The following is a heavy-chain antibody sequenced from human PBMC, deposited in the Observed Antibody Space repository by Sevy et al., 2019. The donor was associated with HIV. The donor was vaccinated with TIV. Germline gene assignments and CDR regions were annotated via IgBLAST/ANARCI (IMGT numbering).Heavy chain of an antibody. CDR3: ARRSSSGIFDY. CDR1: GGSFSGYY. J-gene: IGHJ4*02. Sequence: SETLSLTCAVYGGSFSGYYWSWIRQPPGKGLEWIGEINHSGSTNYNPSLKSRVTISVDTSKTQFSLKLSSVTAADTAVYYCARRSSSGIFDYWGQGTLVTVSS. D-gene: IGHD6-6*01. CDR2: INHSGST. V-gene: IGHV4-34*01.